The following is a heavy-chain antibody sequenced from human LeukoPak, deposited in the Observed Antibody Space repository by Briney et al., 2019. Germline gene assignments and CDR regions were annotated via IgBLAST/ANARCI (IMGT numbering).Heavy chain of an antibody. D-gene: IGHD4-11*01. Sequence: QPGGSLKLSCAASGFTFSGSAMHWVRQASGKGLEWAGRIRSKANSYATAYAASVKGRFTISRDDSKNTAYLQMNSLKTEDTAVYYCTRGATVTTRGTFDYWGQGTLVTVSS. CDR3: TRGATVTTRGTFDY. J-gene: IGHJ4*02. V-gene: IGHV3-73*01. CDR1: GFTFSGSA. CDR2: IRSKANSYAT.